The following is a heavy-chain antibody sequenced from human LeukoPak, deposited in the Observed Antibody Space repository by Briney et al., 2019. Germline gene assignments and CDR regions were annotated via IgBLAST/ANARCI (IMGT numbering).Heavy chain of an antibody. D-gene: IGHD3-10*01. V-gene: IGHV3-66*01. J-gene: IGHJ4*02. CDR2: IWRGGTT. CDR3: ARDYYGSGSQIYGIIDY. Sequence: PGGSLRLSCAASGFAFSSNYMSWVRQAPGKGLEWVSVIWRGGTTYYTDSVKGRFTISRDNSKNTLYLQMNSLRAEDTAVYYCARDYYGSGSQIYGIIDYWGQGTLVAVSS. CDR1: GFAFSSNY.